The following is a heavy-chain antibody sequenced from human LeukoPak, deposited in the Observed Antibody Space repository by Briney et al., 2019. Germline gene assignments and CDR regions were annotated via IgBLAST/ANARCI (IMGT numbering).Heavy chain of an antibody. CDR1: GDSISSYY. CDR2: IYYSGST. J-gene: IGHJ5*02. CDR3: ARNEGQQLSRSWFDP. V-gene: IGHV4-59*12. Sequence: SETLSLTCTVSGDSISSYYWSWIRQSPGKGLEWIGYIYYSGSTNYNPSLKSRVTMSVDTSKKQFSLKLSSVTAADTAVYYCARNEGQQLSRSWFDPWGQGTLVTVSS. D-gene: IGHD6-13*01.